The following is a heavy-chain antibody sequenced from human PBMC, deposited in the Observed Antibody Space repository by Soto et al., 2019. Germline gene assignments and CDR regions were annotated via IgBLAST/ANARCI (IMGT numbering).Heavy chain of an antibody. V-gene: IGHV3-23*01. D-gene: IGHD6-13*01. Sequence: EVQLLESGGGLVQPGGPLRVSCPAPGLPFSSYAWGWVRQAQGKGLEWVSPISGSGGSTYYADSVKGRFTISRDNSKNTLYLQMNSLRAEDTAVYYCARDMYSSSWYFYYYSMDVWGQGTTVTVSS. CDR1: GLPFSSYA. CDR3: ARDMYSSSWYFYYYSMDV. J-gene: IGHJ6*02. CDR2: ISGSGGST.